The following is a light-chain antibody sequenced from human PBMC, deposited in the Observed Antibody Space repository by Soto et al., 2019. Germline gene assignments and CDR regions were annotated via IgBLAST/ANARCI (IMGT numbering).Light chain of an antibody. CDR1: QSVSSY. CDR2: DAS. J-gene: IGKJ1*01. V-gene: IGKV3-11*01. Sequence: EIVLTQSPATLSLSPGERATLSCRASQSVSSYLAWYQQKPGQAPRLLIYDASNRATGIPARFSGSGSGTDFTLTISSLEPEDFAVYYCQQRSNWRTFVQGTKV. CDR3: QQRSNWRT.